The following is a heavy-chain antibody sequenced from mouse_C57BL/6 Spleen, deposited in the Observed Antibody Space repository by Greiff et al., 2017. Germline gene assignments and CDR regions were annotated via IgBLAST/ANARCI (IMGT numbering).Heavy chain of an antibody. V-gene: IGHV2-2*01. CDR1: GFSLTSYG. CDR3: ARNWHAILSGYFDV. Sequence: QVQLQQSGPGLVQPSQSLSITCTVSGFSLTSYGVHWVRQSPGKGLEWLGVIWSGGGTDYNAAFISRLSISKDNSKSQVFFKMNSLQADDTAIYYCARNWHAILSGYFDVWGTGTTVTVSS. D-gene: IGHD2-5*01. J-gene: IGHJ1*03. CDR2: IWSGGGT.